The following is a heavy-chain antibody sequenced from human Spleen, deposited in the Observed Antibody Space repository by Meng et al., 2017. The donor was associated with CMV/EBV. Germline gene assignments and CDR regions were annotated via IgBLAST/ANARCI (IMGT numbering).Heavy chain of an antibody. D-gene: IGHD3-22*01. V-gene: IGHV4-34*01. Sequence: YWSGNAKPQGKGMERNGEINHRGSTNYSTSLKSRVTISVDTSENQFSLKLSSVTAADTAVYYCARGLGRFPRNYYDSSGRAEYFQHWGQGTLVTVSS. CDR3: ARGLGRFPRNYYDSSGRAEYFQH. J-gene: IGHJ1*01. CDR2: INHRGST. CDR1: Y.